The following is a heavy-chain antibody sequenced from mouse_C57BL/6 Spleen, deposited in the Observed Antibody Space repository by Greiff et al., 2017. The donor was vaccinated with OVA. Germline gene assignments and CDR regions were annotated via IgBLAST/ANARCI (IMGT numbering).Heavy chain of an antibody. CDR3: ARGPVVATDPYWYFDV. CDR1: GYTFTDYN. Sequence: VQLQQSGPELVKPGASVKIPCKASGYTFTDYNMDWVKQSHGKSLEWIGDINPNNGGTIYNQKFKGKATLTVDKSSSTAYMELRSLTSEDTAVYYCARGPVVATDPYWYFDVWGTGTTVTVSS. D-gene: IGHD1-1*01. CDR2: INPNNGGT. V-gene: IGHV1-18*01. J-gene: IGHJ1*03.